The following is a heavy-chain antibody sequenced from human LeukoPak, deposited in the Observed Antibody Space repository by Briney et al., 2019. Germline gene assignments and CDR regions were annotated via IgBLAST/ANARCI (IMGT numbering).Heavy chain of an antibody. V-gene: IGHV3-23*01. CDR2: ISGSGGST. CDR1: GFTFSVYA. CDR3: AKYEVIYGPI. D-gene: IGHD4-17*01. Sequence: GGSLRLSCAASGFTFSVYAMSWVRQAPGKGLERVSGISGSGGSTYYADSVKGRFTISRDNSKNTLYLQMNSLRAEDTAVYYCAKYEVIYGPIWGQGTMVTVSS. J-gene: IGHJ3*02.